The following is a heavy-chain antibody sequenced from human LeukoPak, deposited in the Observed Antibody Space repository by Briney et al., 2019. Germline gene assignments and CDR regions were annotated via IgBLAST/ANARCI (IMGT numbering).Heavy chain of an antibody. CDR3: ARVDEAGFDY. V-gene: IGHV1-18*01. Sequence: ASVKVSCKGSGYTLTSYGISCVRQTPGQRLEWMGWIRTYNGNTNSAQTVQGRVTMTTGTSTSTAYMELRRLRSDDTAVYYCARVDEAGFDYWGQGTLVTVSS. J-gene: IGHJ4*02. CDR2: IRTYNGNT. CDR1: GYTLTSYG.